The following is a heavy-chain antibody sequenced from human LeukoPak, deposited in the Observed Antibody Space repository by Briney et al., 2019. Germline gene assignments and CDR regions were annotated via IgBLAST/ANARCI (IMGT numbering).Heavy chain of an antibody. CDR2: LYDSRSS. J-gene: IGHJ6*02. D-gene: IGHD6-6*01. CDR3: TRALSIANYHSGMDV. CDR1: GGSFSSYC. Sequence: SETPSLTCTVSGGSFSSYCWSWVRQSPGKGLEWIGYLYDSRSSSYNPSLERRGTIPVGMSENHFPLKLSSVTAADAAVYYRTRALSIANYHSGMDVWGHGTTVTVSS. V-gene: IGHV4-59*01.